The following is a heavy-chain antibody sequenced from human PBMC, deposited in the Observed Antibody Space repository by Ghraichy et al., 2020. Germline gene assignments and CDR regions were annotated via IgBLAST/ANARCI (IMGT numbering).Heavy chain of an antibody. CDR3: AKDGEVYGGNSGIIDY. J-gene: IGHJ4*02. Sequence: GSLRLSCAASGFTFSSYAMSWVRQAPGKGLEWVSAISGSGGSTYYADSVKGRFTISRDNSKNTLYLQMNSLRAEDTAVYYCAKDGEVYGGNSGIIDYWGQGTLVTVSS. CDR2: ISGSGGST. V-gene: IGHV3-23*01. D-gene: IGHD4-23*01. CDR1: GFTFSSYA.